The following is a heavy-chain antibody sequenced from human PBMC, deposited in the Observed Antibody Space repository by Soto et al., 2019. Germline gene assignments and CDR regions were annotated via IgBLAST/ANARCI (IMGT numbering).Heavy chain of an antibody. CDR2: ITNTGLTT. Sequence: GSLRLSCASSVFGFSTHALTWVRQSPGKGLEWLSSITNTGLTTHYADSVKGRFTISRENSRNTLHLQMNNLRVDDTAIYYCAKGFDYGDTKHIDHWGQGTLVTVSS. CDR3: AKGFDYGDTKHIDH. D-gene: IGHD4-17*01. J-gene: IGHJ4*02. V-gene: IGHV3-23*01. CDR1: VFGFSTHA.